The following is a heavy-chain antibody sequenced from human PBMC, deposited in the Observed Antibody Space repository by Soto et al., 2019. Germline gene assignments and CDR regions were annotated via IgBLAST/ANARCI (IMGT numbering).Heavy chain of an antibody. CDR2: ISSSSSYI. CDR3: ARDGIDFWSGFHGDY. D-gene: IGHD3-3*01. CDR1: GFTFSSYS. V-gene: IGHV3-21*01. J-gene: IGHJ4*02. Sequence: GGSLRLSCAASGFTFSSYSMSWVRQAPGKGLEWVSSISSSSSYIYYADSVKGRFTISRDKAKNSLYLQMNSLRAEDTAVYYCARDGIDFWSGFHGDYWGQGTLVTVSS.